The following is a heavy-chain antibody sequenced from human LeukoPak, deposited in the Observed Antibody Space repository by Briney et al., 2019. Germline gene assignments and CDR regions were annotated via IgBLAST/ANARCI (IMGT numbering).Heavy chain of an antibody. Sequence: PGASLKISCKGSGYSFTSYWISWVRQLPGKGLEWMGRIDPSDSYTNYSPSFQGHVTISADKSISTAYLQWSSLKASDTAMYYCARYTTGDFDYWGQGTLVTVSS. D-gene: IGHD1-1*01. CDR3: ARYTTGDFDY. V-gene: IGHV5-10-1*01. CDR1: GYSFTSYW. CDR2: IDPSDSYT. J-gene: IGHJ4*02.